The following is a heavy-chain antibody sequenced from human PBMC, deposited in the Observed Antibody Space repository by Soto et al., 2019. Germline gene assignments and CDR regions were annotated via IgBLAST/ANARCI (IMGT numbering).Heavy chain of an antibody. Sequence: PSEPNSHPYTVACGNIISGGYCWSMKRQPPGTGLEWIGYIYHSGSTYYNPTLKSRVTISVDRSKNQFSLKLSSWTAAATAVYYCSIARPMVTGVNSTGSASLVQG. CDR1: CGNIISGGYC. J-gene: IGHJ5*02. V-gene: IGHV4-30-2*01. CDR2: IYHSGST. D-gene: IGHD3-10*01. CDR3: SIARPMVTGVNSTGSAS.